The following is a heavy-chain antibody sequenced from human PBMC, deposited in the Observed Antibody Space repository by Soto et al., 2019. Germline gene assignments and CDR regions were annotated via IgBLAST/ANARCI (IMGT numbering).Heavy chain of an antibody. CDR1: GASIRSSF. CDR3: ARAFYAPPAYFDY. D-gene: IGHD3-16*01. J-gene: IGHJ4*02. CDR2: ASTSASI. V-gene: IGHV4-59*01. Sequence: QVQLQESGPGLVKPSETLSLTCTVSGASIRSSFWSWIRQTPGGGLEWIGYASTSASINYNPSLRSRVTISKDTSKNQFSLKLSSVTAADTAVYYCARAFYAPPAYFDYWGQGTLVTVSS.